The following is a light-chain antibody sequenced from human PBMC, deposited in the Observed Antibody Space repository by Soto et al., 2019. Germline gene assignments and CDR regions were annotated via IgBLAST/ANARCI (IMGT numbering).Light chain of an antibody. V-gene: IGKV3-11*01. CDR2: GAS. J-gene: IGKJ3*01. CDR1: QSVSSY. CDR3: QQRSNWLFT. Sequence: EIVLTQSPATLSLSPGERATLSCRASQSVSSYLAWYQQKPGQAPRLLIYGASNRATGIPARFSGSGSGTDFALTISSLEPEYFAVYYFQQRSNWLFTFGPGNKVDI.